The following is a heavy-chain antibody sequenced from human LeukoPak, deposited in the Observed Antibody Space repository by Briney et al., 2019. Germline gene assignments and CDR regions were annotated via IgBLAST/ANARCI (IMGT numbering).Heavy chain of an antibody. CDR2: IYYSGST. V-gene: IGHV4-59*01. Sequence: SETLSLTCTVSGGSISSYYWSWIRQPPGKGLEWIGYIYYSGSTNYNPSLKSRVTISVDTSKNQFSLKLSSVTAADTAGYYCAREKYSSYSYYYYYYGMDVWGQGTTVTVSS. D-gene: IGHD6-6*01. J-gene: IGHJ6*02. CDR1: GGSISSYY. CDR3: AREKYSSYSYYYYYYGMDV.